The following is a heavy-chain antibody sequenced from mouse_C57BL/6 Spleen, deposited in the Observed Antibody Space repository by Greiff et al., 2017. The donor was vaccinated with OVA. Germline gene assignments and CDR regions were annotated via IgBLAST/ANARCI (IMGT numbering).Heavy chain of an antibody. J-gene: IGHJ3*01. V-gene: IGHV3-6*01. CDR2: ISYDGSN. CDR1: GYSITSGYY. Sequence: EVKLLESGPGLVKPSQSLSLTCSVTGYSITSGYYWNWIRQFPGNKLEWMGYISYDGSNNYNPSLKNRISITRDTSKNQFFLKLNSVTTEDTATYYCALDGYYVAYWGQGTLVTVSA. D-gene: IGHD2-3*01. CDR3: ALDGYYVAY.